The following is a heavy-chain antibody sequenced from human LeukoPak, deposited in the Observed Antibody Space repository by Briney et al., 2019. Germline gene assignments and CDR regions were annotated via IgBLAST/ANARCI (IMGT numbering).Heavy chain of an antibody. CDR1: GLTFSSYE. V-gene: IGHV3-48*03. D-gene: IGHD6-6*01. J-gene: IGHJ4*02. CDR2: AGRSGTTT. Sequence: PGGSLRLSCAASGLTFSSYEMNWVRQAPGKGLEWVSYAGRSGTTTYYADSVQGRFTISRDNAKNSLHLQMSSLRAEDTAVYYCATYSTSSRAGFEYWGQGTLVTVSS. CDR3: ATYSTSSRAGFEY.